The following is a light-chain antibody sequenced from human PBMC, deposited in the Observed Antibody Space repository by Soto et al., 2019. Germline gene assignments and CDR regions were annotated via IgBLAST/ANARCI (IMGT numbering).Light chain of an antibody. J-gene: IGLJ1*01. CDR1: SSDVGGYNF. CDR3: SSHAGDNNPFV. CDR2: DVN. Sequence: QSALTQPPSASGSPGQSVTISCTGTSSDVGGYNFVSWYQQHPGKAPKLMIYDVNKRPSGVPDRFSGSKSANTASLTVSGLQAEYEADYYCSSHAGDNNPFVFGTGTKLTVL. V-gene: IGLV2-8*01.